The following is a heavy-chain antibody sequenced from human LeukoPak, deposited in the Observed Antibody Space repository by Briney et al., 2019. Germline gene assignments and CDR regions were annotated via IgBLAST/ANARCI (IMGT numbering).Heavy chain of an antibody. CDR3: AKDLSYSSSWYYFDY. D-gene: IGHD6-13*01. Sequence: GGSLRLSCAASGFTFDDYAMHWVRQAPGKGLEWVSGISWNSGSIGYADSVKGRITISRDNAKNSLYLQMNSLRAEDMALYYCAKDLSYSSSWYYFDYWGQGTLVTVSS. CDR1: GFTFDDYA. CDR2: ISWNSGSI. V-gene: IGHV3-9*03. J-gene: IGHJ4*02.